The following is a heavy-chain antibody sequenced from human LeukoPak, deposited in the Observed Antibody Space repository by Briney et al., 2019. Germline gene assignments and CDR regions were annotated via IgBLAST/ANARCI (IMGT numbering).Heavy chain of an antibody. CDR2: IYYSGST. D-gene: IGHD6-13*01. CDR3: ARDPGRAAAGNRYYYYYYMDV. J-gene: IGHJ6*03. V-gene: IGHV4-39*07. Sequence: PSETLSLTCTVSGGSISSSSYYWGWIRQPPGKGLEWIGSIYYSGSTYYNPSLKSRVTTSVDTSKNQFSLKLSSVTAADTAVYYCARDPGRAAAGNRYYYYYYMDVWGKGTTVTISS. CDR1: GGSISSSSYY.